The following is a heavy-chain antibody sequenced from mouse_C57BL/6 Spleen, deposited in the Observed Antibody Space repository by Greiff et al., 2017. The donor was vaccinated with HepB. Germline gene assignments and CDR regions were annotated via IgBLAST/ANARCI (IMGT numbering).Heavy chain of an antibody. CDR2: ISYDGSN. J-gene: IGHJ2*01. V-gene: IGHV3-6*01. Sequence: VQLKESGPGLVKPSQSLSLTCSVTGYSITSGYYWNWIRQFPGNKLEWMGYISYDGSNNYNPSLKNRISITRDTSKNQFFLKLNSVTTEDTATYYCAREDYEYWGQGTTLTVSS. D-gene: IGHD1-1*01. CDR1: GYSITSGYY. CDR3: AREDYEY.